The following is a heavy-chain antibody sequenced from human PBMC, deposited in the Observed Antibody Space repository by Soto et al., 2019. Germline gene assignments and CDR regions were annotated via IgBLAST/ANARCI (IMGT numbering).Heavy chain of an antibody. CDR1: GGSISSGGYY. Sequence: PSETLSLTCTVSGGSISSGGYYWSWIRQHPGRGLEWIGYIYYSGSTYYNPSLKSRVTISVDTSKNQFSLKLSSVTAADTAVYYCARGTLVATSYYFDYWGQGTLVTVSS. D-gene: IGHD5-12*01. V-gene: IGHV4-31*03. J-gene: IGHJ4*02. CDR3: ARGTLVATSYYFDY. CDR2: IYYSGST.